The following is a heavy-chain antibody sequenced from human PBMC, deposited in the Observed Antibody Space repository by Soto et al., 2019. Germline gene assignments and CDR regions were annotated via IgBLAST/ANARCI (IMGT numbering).Heavy chain of an antibody. J-gene: IGHJ6*02. CDR2: ISYDGSNK. Sequence: VGSLRLSCAASGFTFSSYGMHWVRQAPGKGLEWVAVISYDGSNKYYADSVKGRFTISRDNSKNTLYLQMNSLRAEDTAVYYCAKEYSSSSLGYYYYGMDVWGQGTTVTVSS. D-gene: IGHD6-6*01. V-gene: IGHV3-30*18. CDR1: GFTFSSYG. CDR3: AKEYSSSSLGYYYYGMDV.